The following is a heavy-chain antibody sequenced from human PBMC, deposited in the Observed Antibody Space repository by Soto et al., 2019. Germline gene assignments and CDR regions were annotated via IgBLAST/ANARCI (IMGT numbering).Heavy chain of an antibody. V-gene: IGHV1-69*13. CDR2: IIPIFGTA. J-gene: IGHJ6*02. CDR3: ARDARVGSSSPYYYYGMDV. CDR1: GGTFSSYA. Sequence: SVKVSFKASGGTFSSYAISWVRQAPGQGLEWMGGIIPIFGTANYAQKFQGRVTITADESTSTAYMELSSLRSEDTAVYYCARDARVGSSSPYYYYGMDVWGQGTTVTVSS. D-gene: IGHD6-6*01.